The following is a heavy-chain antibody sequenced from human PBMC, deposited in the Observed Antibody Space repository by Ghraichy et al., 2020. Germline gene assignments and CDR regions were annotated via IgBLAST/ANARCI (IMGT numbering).Heavy chain of an antibody. Sequence: GGSLRLSCAASGFSFSSHGMTWVRQAPGKGPEWVSAISSRGDYTFYAESVKGRFTISRDNSKNTMYLQMNSLGAEDTAVYYCAKIGVIGLWYFDLWGRGTLVTVSS. J-gene: IGHJ2*01. V-gene: IGHV3-23*01. D-gene: IGHD3-10*01. CDR3: AKIGVIGLWYFDL. CDR2: ISSRGDYT. CDR1: GFSFSSHG.